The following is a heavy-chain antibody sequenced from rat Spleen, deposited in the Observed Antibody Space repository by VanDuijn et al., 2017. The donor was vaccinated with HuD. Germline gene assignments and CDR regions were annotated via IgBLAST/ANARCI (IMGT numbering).Heavy chain of an antibody. CDR1: GFTFNNYW. J-gene: IGHJ3*01. CDR3: GDGYSGDY. CDR2: ITKAAGKV. V-gene: IGHV5-31*01. D-gene: IGHD4-3*01. Sequence: EVQLVESGGGLVQPGRSLKLSCVASGFTFNNYWMAWIRQAPGKGLEWVASITKAAGKVYYPDSVKGRFTISRDTAQNILCLQMNSPRSEDTATYYCGDGYSGDYWGQGTRVTVSS.